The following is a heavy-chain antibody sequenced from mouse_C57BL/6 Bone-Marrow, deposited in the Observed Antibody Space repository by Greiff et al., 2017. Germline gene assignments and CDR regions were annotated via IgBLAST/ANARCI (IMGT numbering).Heavy chain of an antibody. J-gene: IGHJ1*03. CDR3: ARDGNFYYWYVDV. Sequence: VQLQQSGPGMVKPSQSLSLTCTVTGYSITSGYDWHWIRHFPGNKLEWMGYISYSGSTTYNPSLNSRISITHDTSKNHFFLKLNAVTTEDTATYYCARDGNFYYWYVDVWGTGTTVTVSS. D-gene: IGHD2-1*01. CDR2: ISYSGST. V-gene: IGHV3-1*01. CDR1: GYSITSGYD.